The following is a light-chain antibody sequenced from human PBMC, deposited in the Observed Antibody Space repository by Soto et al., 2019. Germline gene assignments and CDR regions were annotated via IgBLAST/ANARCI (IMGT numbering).Light chain of an antibody. J-gene: IGKJ1*01. CDR1: QSIDTF. V-gene: IGKV1-39*01. CDR3: QQSYSTPWT. CDR2: AAS. Sequence: DIQMTQSPSSLSASVGDRVTITCRASQSIDTFLNWYQQKPGKAPKLLIYAASTLQSGVPSRFSGSGSGTEFTLIISGLQPEDFATCCCQQSYSTPWTFGLGTKVEVK.